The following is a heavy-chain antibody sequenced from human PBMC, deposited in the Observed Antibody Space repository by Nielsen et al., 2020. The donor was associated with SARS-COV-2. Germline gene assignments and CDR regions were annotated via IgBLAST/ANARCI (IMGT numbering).Heavy chain of an antibody. D-gene: IGHD6-6*01. CDR3: AKGLDISSSGSDY. CDR2: ISWDGYIT. Sequence: GGSLRLSCAASGFTFSRYTMHWVRQAPGKGLEWVSLISWDGYITYYADAVKGRFTISRDNSKNSLYLQMNSLRTDDTALYYCAKGLDISSSGSDYWRQGTLVTVSS. J-gene: IGHJ4*02. CDR1: GFTFSRYT. V-gene: IGHV3-43*01.